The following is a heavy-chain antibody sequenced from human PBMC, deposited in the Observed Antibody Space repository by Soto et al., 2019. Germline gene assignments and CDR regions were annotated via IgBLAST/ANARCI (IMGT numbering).Heavy chain of an antibody. CDR2: IIPMIGTA. J-gene: IGHJ5*02. D-gene: IGHD3-3*01. V-gene: IGHV1-69*06. CDR3: ARGGVRSGYYRLTAFDH. Sequence: SVKVSCKASGGTFSSYAISWVRQAPGQGLEWMGGIIPMIGTANYAQKFQGRVTITAEKSTRTAYMELSRLRSDDTAVYFCARGGVRSGYYRLTAFDHWGQGTLVTVSS. CDR1: GGTFSSYA.